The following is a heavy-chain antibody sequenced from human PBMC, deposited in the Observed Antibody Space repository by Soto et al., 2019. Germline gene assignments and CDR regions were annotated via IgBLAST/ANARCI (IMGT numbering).Heavy chain of an antibody. CDR2: ISSSGSTI. CDR3: ARDSLYDYDFWSGYPPPSGMDV. J-gene: IGHJ6*02. Sequence: PGGSLRLSCAASVFTFSSYEMYWVRQAPGEGLEWVSYISSSGSTIYYADSVKGRFTISRDNAKNSLYLQMNSLRAEDTAVYYCARDSLYDYDFWSGYPPPSGMDVWGQGTTVTVSS. V-gene: IGHV3-48*03. CDR1: VFTFSSYE. D-gene: IGHD3-3*01.